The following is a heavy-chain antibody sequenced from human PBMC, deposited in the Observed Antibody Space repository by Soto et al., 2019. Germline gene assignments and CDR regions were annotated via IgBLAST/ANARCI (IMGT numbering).Heavy chain of an antibody. CDR1: GYNFTIYW. J-gene: IGHJ5*02. V-gene: IGHV5-10-1*01. CDR2: IDPSVSAT. D-gene: IGHD2-21*01. Sequence: GESLKISCKASGYNFTIYWISWVRQMPGKGLEWMGMIDPSVSATNYGPSFQGHVTISADKSVTTAYLQWTSLEASDSAMYYCARWVAGGGARWFDPWGQGTLVTVSS. CDR3: ARWVAGGGARWFDP.